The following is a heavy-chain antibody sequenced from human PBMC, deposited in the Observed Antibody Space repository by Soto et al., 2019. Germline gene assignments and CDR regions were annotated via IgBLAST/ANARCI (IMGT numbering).Heavy chain of an antibody. CDR1: GGSVSSGSYY. V-gene: IGHV4-61*01. J-gene: IGHJ6*02. CDR2: IYYSGST. D-gene: IGHD1-1*01. Sequence: SETLSLTCTVSGGSVSSGSYYWSWIRKPPGKGPEWIGYIYYSGSTNYNPSLKRRVTISVDTSKNQFSLKLSSVTAADTAVYYCVRDVAVGMRKIYYYYGMDVWGQGTTVTVSS. CDR3: VRDVAVGMRKIYYYYGMDV.